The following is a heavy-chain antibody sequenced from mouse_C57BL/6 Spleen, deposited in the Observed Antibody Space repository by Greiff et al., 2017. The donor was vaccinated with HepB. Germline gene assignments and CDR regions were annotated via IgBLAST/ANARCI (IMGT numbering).Heavy chain of an antibody. CDR2: IRSKSNNYAT. D-gene: IGHD4-1*01. J-gene: IGHJ4*01. Sequence: EVQGVESGGGLVQPKGSLKLSCAASGFSFNTYAMNWVRQAPGKGVEWVARIRSKSNNYATYYADSVKDRFTISRDDSESMLYLQMNNLKTEDTAMYYCVSQRTWAYAMDYWGQGTSVTVSS. V-gene: IGHV10-1*01. CDR3: VSQRTWAYAMDY. CDR1: GFSFNTYA.